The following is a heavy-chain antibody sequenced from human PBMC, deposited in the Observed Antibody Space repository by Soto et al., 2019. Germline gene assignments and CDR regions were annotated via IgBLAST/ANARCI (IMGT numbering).Heavy chain of an antibody. CDR3: ARGGHNTVVTARFDV. V-gene: IGHV1-18*01. J-gene: IGHJ6*02. D-gene: IGHD2-21*02. CDR1: GYTFTSYG. CDR2: ISAYNGNT. Sequence: AASVKVSCKASGYTFTSYGISWVRQAPGQGLEWMGWISAYNGNTNYAQKLQGRVTMTTDTSTSTAYMELRSLRSDDTAVYYCARGGHNTVVTARFDVWAQGTTVTVSS.